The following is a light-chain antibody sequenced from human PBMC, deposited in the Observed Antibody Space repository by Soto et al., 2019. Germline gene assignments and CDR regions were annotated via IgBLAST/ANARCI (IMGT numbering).Light chain of an antibody. CDR1: QSLTSSY. CDR3: QQYGSSPIT. V-gene: IGKV3-20*01. J-gene: IGKJ5*01. CDR2: GVS. Sequence: EIGLTQSPGTLSLSPGETATLSCRASQSLTSSYLAWYQQRPGQAPSLLIYGVSSRATGIPDRFSGSGSGTDFTLTITRLEPEDFAVYYCQQYGSSPITFGQGTRLEIK.